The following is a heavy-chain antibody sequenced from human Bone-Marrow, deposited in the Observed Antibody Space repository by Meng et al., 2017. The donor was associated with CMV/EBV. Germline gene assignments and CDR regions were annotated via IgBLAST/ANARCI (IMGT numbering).Heavy chain of an antibody. CDR3: ARGYCSGGSCYEMDV. Sequence: GESLKISCTASGFTFSDYWMHWVRQTPGKGLLWVSRIKGDGSHTIYGDSVKGRFTISRDNSKNTLYLQMNSLRAEDTAVYYCARGYCSGGSCYEMDVWGQGTTVTVSS. CDR2: IKGDGSHT. J-gene: IGHJ6*02. CDR1: GFTFSDYW. D-gene: IGHD2-15*01. V-gene: IGHV3-74*01.